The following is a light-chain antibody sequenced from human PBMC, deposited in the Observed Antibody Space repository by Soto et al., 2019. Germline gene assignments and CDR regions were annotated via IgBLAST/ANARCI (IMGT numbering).Light chain of an antibody. J-gene: IGKJ2*01. CDR1: QSVLDNSTNKSY. V-gene: IGKV4-1*01. CDR3: QQYYTTPQT. CDR2: WAS. Sequence: VLTQSPSSLAVSLGERATVNCRSSQSVLDNSTNKSYLAWYQKKPGHPPTLLVHWASVREAGVPDRFSGGWSGTDFTLTISRLQAEDVAVYYCQQYYTTPQTFGQGTQLEIK.